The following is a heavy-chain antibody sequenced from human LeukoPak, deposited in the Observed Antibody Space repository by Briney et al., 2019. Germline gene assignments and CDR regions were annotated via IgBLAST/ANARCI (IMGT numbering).Heavy chain of an antibody. CDR3: ARGPSSNWSGLDF. CDR2: ISPTGSTT. Sequence: GGSLRLSCAASGSSFSGHWMHWARQLPGKGLVWVSRISPTGSTTSYADSVKGRFTVSRDNAKNTLYLQVNNLRAEDTAVYYCARGPSSNWSGLDFWGQGTLLTVSS. J-gene: IGHJ4*02. CDR1: GSSFSGHW. V-gene: IGHV3-74*01. D-gene: IGHD6-13*01.